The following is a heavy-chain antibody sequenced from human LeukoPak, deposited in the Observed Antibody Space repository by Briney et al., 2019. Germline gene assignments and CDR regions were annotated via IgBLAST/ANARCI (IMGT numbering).Heavy chain of an antibody. CDR3: AKGGDDILTGYTTPHFDY. J-gene: IGHJ4*02. D-gene: IGHD3-9*01. CDR2: ISSSSSYI. Sequence: PGGSLRLSCAASGFTFSSYSMNWVRQAPGKGLEWVSSISSSSSYIYYADSVKGRFTISRDNAKNSLYLQMNSLRAEDTAVYYCAKGGDDILTGYTTPHFDYWGQGTLVTVSS. V-gene: IGHV3-21*04. CDR1: GFTFSSYS.